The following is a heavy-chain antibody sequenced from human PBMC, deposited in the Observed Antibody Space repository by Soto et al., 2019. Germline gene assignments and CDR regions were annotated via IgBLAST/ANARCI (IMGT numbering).Heavy chain of an antibody. CDR1: GFTFDDYA. J-gene: IGHJ4*02. Sequence: EVQLVESGGGLVQPGRSLRLSCAASGFTFDDYAMLWVRQAPGKGLEWVSGISWHSGSIGYADCVKGRCTIHRDNAKNPLHLQMNSLRAEDTALCYCAKAQGRYFDWFLDYWGQGTLVTVSS. D-gene: IGHD3-9*01. V-gene: IGHV3-9*01. CDR3: AKAQGRYFDWFLDY. CDR2: ISWHSGSI.